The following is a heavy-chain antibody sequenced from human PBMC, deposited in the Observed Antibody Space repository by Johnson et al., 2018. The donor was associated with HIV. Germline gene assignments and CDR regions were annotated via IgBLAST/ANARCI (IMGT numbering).Heavy chain of an antibody. J-gene: IGHJ3*02. CDR2: MSYDGSNK. CDR3: ARDTSAGDQLDDAFDI. D-gene: IGHD6-13*01. V-gene: IGHV3-30*03. Sequence: QVQLVESGGGVVQPGRSLRLSCAASGFTFSSYGMHWVRQAPGKGLEWVAVMSYDGSNKYYADYVKGRFTISRDNSKNTLYLQMNSLGAEDTAVYYCARDTSAGDQLDDAFDIWGQGTMVTVSS. CDR1: GFTFSSYG.